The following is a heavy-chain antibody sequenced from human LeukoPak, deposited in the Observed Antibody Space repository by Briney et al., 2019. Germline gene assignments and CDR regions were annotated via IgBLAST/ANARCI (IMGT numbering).Heavy chain of an antibody. CDR1: GGSISSSIYF. CDR2: IHYTGST. CDR3: ARVSFSSSWADSYYYYMDV. V-gene: IGHV4-39*07. Sequence: PSETLSLTCTVSGGSISSSIYFWGWIRQPPGKGLEWIGSIHYTGSTYHDPSLKSRVTISVDTSKNQFSLKLSSVTAADTAVYYCARVSFSSSWADSYYYYMDVWGKGTTVTVSS. D-gene: IGHD6-13*01. J-gene: IGHJ6*03.